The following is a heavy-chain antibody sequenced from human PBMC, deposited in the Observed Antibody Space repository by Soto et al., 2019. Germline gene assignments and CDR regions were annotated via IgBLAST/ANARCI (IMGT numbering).Heavy chain of an antibody. J-gene: IGHJ5*02. CDR2: ISSSSSYT. D-gene: IGHD2-15*01. CDR3: ARDKLPVVAATNWFDP. Sequence: QVQLVESGGGLVKPGGSLRLSCAASGFTFSDYYMSWIRQAPGKGLEWVSYISSSSSYTNYADSVKGRFTISRDNAKNSLYLQMNSLRAEDTAVYYCARDKLPVVAATNWFDPWGQGTLVTVSS. V-gene: IGHV3-11*05. CDR1: GFTFSDYY.